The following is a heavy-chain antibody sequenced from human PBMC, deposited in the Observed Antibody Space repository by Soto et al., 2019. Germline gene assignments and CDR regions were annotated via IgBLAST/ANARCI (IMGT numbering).Heavy chain of an antibody. CDR2: IIPIFGTA. J-gene: IGHJ4*02. CDR1: GGTFSSYA. CDR3: ARTRGDYYDSPYDY. D-gene: IGHD3-22*01. Sequence: SVKVSCKASGGTFSSYAISWVRQAPGQGLEWMGGIIPIFGTANYAQKFQGRVTITADESTSTAYMELSSLRSEDTAVYYCARTRGDYYDSPYDYWGQGTLVTVSS. V-gene: IGHV1-69*13.